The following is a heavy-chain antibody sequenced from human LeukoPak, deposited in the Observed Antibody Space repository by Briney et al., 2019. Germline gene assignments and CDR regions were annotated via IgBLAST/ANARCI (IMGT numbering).Heavy chain of an antibody. CDR1: GITLSNYG. Sequence: PGGSLRLSCAVSGITLSNYGISWGRPTPGRGLEWVAGKSGSGGGTAYADSVKGRFTISRDNRKNPLYLQLSSLRADDTAMYFCAKRGGVIRVILVGFHKEAYYYDAWGQGPLVTVSP. CDR2: KSGSGGGT. CDR3: AKRGGVIRVILVGFHKEAYYYDA. J-gene: IGHJ4*02. V-gene: IGHV3-23*01. D-gene: IGHD3-22*01.